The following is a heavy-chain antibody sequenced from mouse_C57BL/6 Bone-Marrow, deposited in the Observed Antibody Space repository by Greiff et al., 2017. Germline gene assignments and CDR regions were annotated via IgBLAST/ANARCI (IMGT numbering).Heavy chain of an antibody. CDR1: GYTFTDYE. Sequence: QVQLQQSGAELVRPGASVTLSCKASGYTFTDYEMHWVKQTPVHGLEWIGAIDPETGGTAYNQKFKGKAILTADKSSSTAYMELRSLTSEDSAVYYCTRLIYDSYWYYFDYWGQGTTLTVAS. D-gene: IGHD2-3*01. CDR3: TRLIYDSYWYYFDY. V-gene: IGHV1-15*01. CDR2: IDPETGGT. J-gene: IGHJ2*01.